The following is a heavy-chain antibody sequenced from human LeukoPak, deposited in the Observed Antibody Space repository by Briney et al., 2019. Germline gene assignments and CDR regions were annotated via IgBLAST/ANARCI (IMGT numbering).Heavy chain of an antibody. V-gene: IGHV3-23*01. J-gene: IGHJ4*02. CDR1: GFTFSSYA. Sequence: GGSLRLSCAASGFTFSSYAMSWVRQAPGKGLEWVSAISGSGGSTYYADSVKGRFTISRDNSKNTLCLQMNSLRAEDTAVYHCASGVGANAPIDYWGQGTLVTVSS. CDR3: ASGVGANAPIDY. D-gene: IGHD1-26*01. CDR2: ISGSGGST.